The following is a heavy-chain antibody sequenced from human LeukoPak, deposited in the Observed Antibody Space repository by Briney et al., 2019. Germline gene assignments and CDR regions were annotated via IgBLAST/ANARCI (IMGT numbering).Heavy chain of an antibody. Sequence: PSETLSLTCTVSGGSISSGGYYWSWIRQPAGKGLEWIGRIYTSGSTNYNPSLKSRVTMSVDTSKNQFSLKLSSVTAADTAVYYCARVGDELGTTYDAFDIWGQGTMVTVSS. CDR2: IYTSGST. CDR3: ARVGDELGTTYDAFDI. V-gene: IGHV4-61*02. CDR1: GGSISSGGYY. D-gene: IGHD2/OR15-2a*01. J-gene: IGHJ3*02.